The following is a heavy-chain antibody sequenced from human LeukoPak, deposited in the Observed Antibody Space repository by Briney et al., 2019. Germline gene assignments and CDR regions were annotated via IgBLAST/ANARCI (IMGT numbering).Heavy chain of an antibody. J-gene: IGHJ5*02. CDR3: ARGPSSDYGA. CDR2: IYSSGSA. V-gene: IGHV3-53*01. CDR1: GFIVSDYY. Sequence: GGSLRLSCAVSGFIVSDYYMSWVRQAPGKGLEWVSVIYSSGSAYYADFVKGRFTISRDNSKNTLYLQMNSLRAEDTAIYYCARGPSSDYGAWGQGTLVTVSS. D-gene: IGHD3-22*01.